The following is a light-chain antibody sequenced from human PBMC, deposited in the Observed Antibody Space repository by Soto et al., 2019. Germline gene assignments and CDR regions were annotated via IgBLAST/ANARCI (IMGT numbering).Light chain of an antibody. Sequence: DILMTQSPAXXXVSPXAXXXXXCRANEDIGSNLAWYQQKAGPPPRLLIYGASSRATSIPARFSGSGSGTEFTLTISSLQSEDFAVYYCQHYNKRPQLTFGGGTKVDIK. CDR2: GAS. CDR1: EDIGSN. CDR3: QHYNKRPQLT. V-gene: IGKV3-15*01. J-gene: IGKJ4*01.